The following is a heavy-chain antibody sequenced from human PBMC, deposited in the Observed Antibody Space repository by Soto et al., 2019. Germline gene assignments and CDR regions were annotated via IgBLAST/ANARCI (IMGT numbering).Heavy chain of an antibody. Sequence: QVELVQSGADVKKPGASVKVSCKASGYNFTSYGISWVRQAPGQGLEWMGWISAYNGNTNYAQKLQGRVTMTPDTSTRTAYMELSSLRSDDNAVYYCARVTYSYYGMDVWGQGTTVTVSS. CDR1: GYNFTSYG. V-gene: IGHV1-18*01. CDR2: ISAYNGNT. CDR3: ARVTYSYYGMDV. J-gene: IGHJ6*02.